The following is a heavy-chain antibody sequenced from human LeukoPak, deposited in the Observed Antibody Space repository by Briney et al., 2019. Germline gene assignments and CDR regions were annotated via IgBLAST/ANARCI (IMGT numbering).Heavy chain of an antibody. V-gene: IGHV4-30-4*01. D-gene: IGHD3-22*01. CDR3: ARPYYYDSRIDP. CDR1: GGSISSGDYY. J-gene: IGHJ5*02. Sequence: HPSGTLSLTCTVSGGSISSGDYYWSWIRQPPGKGLEWIGYMYYSGSTYYNPSLKSRVTISVDTSKNQFSLKLSSVTAADTAVYYCARPYYYDSRIDPWGQGTLVTVSS. CDR2: MYYSGST.